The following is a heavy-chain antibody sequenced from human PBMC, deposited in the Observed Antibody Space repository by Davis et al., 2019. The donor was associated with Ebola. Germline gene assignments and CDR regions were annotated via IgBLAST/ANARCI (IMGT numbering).Heavy chain of an antibody. CDR3: ARRKALYSNYGG. CDR1: GGSIRSYY. J-gene: IGHJ4*02. V-gene: IGHV4-59*01. D-gene: IGHD4-11*01. CDR2: IYYTGST. Sequence: MPSETLSLTCTVSGGSIRSYYWSWIRQPPGKGLEWIGYIYYTGSTDYNPSLKSRVTISVDTSRNQFSLKMRSVTAADTAVYYCARRKALYSNYGGWGQGTLVTVSS.